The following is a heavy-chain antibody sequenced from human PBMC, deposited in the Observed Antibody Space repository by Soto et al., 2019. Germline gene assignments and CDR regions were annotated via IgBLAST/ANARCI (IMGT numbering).Heavy chain of an antibody. Sequence: QVQLVQSGAEVKKPGASVKVSFKASGCPFSTYTITWVRQAPGQGLEWMGRIIPILGVANYAQKFQGRVSITANNSTTTADMELSSRRSEDTAMYYCAKVRGGADAAGSYVDFCGQGTLVTVSS. J-gene: IGHJ4*02. CDR2: IIPILGVA. CDR1: GCPFSTYT. V-gene: IGHV1-69*02. CDR3: AKVRGGADAAGSYVDF. D-gene: IGHD3-16*01.